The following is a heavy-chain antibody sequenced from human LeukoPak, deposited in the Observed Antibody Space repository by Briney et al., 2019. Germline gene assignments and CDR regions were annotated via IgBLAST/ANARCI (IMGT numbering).Heavy chain of an antibody. Sequence: GASVKVSCKASGYTFTGYYMHWVRQAPGQGLEWMGWINPNSGGTNCAQKFQGRVTMTRDTSISTAYMELSRLRSDDTAVYYCARHTFTGIAVNWGQGTLVTVSS. V-gene: IGHV1-2*02. CDR2: INPNSGGT. D-gene: IGHD6-19*01. J-gene: IGHJ4*02. CDR1: GYTFTGYY. CDR3: ARHTFTGIAVN.